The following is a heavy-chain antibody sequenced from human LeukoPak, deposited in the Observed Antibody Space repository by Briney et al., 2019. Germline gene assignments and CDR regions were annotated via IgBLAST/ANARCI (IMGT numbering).Heavy chain of an antibody. V-gene: IGHV4-30-2*01. CDR1: GGSISSGGYS. J-gene: IGHJ4*02. CDR2: IYHSGST. Sequence: SETLSLTCAVSGGSISSGGYSWSWIRQPPGKGLEWIGYIYHSGSTYYNPSLKSRVTISVDRSKNQFSLKLSSVTAADTAVYYCASASGPSPYYFDYWGQGTLVTVSS. CDR3: ASASGPSPYYFDY.